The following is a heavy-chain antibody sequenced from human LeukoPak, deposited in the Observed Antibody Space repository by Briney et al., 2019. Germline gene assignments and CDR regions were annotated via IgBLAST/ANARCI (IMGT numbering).Heavy chain of an antibody. Sequence: GGSLRLSCAASGFTFSSYAMHWVRQAPGKGLEWVAVISYDGSNKYYADPVKGRFTISRDNSKNTLYLQMNSLRAEDTAVYYCARGGGVGAPSGLDYWGQGTLVTVSS. CDR2: ISYDGSNK. D-gene: IGHD1-26*01. CDR3: ARGGGVGAPSGLDY. CDR1: GFTFSSYA. J-gene: IGHJ4*02. V-gene: IGHV3-30-3*01.